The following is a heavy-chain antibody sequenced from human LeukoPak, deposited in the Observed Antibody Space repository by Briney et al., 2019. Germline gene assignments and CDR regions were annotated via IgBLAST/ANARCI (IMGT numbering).Heavy chain of an antibody. CDR3: ARGYCSTDNCYAGPNFDY. D-gene: IGHD2-2*01. J-gene: IGHJ4*02. CDR1: GCTFTNYW. CDR2: IKENGGEK. Sequence: QPGGSLRLSCVGSGCTFTNYWMAWVRQAPGKGLEWVADIKENGGEKYYVDSVEGRFTISRDNADNALYLQMNSLRAEDTAVYYCARGYCSTDNCYAGPNFDYWGQGTLVTVSS. V-gene: IGHV3-7*05.